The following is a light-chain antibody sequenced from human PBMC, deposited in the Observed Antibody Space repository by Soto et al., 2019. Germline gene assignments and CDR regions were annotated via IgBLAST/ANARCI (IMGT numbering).Light chain of an antibody. V-gene: IGKV3-20*01. J-gene: IGKJ4*01. Sequence: EIVLTQSPGTLSLSPGERATLSCRASQSVSSSYLAWYQQKPGQAPRLLIYGASSRATGIPDRFSGSGSGTDFTLTISRLEPEHFAVYYCQQYDNWPPFTFGGGTKVEIK. CDR1: QSVSSSY. CDR2: GAS. CDR3: QQYDNWPPFT.